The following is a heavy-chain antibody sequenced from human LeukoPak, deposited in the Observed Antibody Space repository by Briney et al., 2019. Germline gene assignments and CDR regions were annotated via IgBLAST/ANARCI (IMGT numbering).Heavy chain of an antibody. CDR2: INSDGSST. V-gene: IGHV3-74*01. D-gene: IGHD4-17*01. Sequence: GGSLRLSCAASGFTVSSYWMHWVHQAPGKGLVWVSRINSDGSSTSYADSVKGRFTISRDNAKNSLYLQMNSLRAEDTAVYYCARGKGGYGDYLDAFDIWGQGTMVTVSS. CDR1: GFTVSSYW. J-gene: IGHJ3*02. CDR3: ARGKGGYGDYLDAFDI.